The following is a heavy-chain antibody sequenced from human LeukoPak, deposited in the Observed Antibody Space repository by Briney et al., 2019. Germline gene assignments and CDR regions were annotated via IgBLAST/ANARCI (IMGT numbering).Heavy chain of an antibody. Sequence: GGSLRLSCAASGFTFDDYAMHWVRQAPGKGLEWVSAISGSGGSTYYADSVKGRFTISRDNSKNTLYLQMNSLRAEDTAVYYCAKLPAARPSYFDYWGQGTLVTVSS. J-gene: IGHJ4*02. D-gene: IGHD6-6*01. CDR1: GFTFDDYA. CDR2: ISGSGGST. V-gene: IGHV3-23*01. CDR3: AKLPAARPSYFDY.